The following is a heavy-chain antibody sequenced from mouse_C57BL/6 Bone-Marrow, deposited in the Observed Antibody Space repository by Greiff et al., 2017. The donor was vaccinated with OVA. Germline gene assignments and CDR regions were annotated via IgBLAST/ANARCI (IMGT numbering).Heavy chain of an antibody. D-gene: IGHD4-1*02. V-gene: IGHV1-81*01. CDR3: AQLGYYFDY. CDR1: GYTFTSYG. CDR2: IYPRSGNT. Sequence: VMLVESGAELARPGASVKLSCKASGYTFTSYGISWVKQRTGQGLEWIGEIYPRSGNTYYNEKFKGKATLTADKSSSTAYMELRSLTSEDSAVYFCAQLGYYFDYWGQGTTLTVSS. J-gene: IGHJ2*01.